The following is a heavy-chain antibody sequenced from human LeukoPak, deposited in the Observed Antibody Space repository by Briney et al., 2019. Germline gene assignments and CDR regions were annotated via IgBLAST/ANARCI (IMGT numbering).Heavy chain of an antibody. D-gene: IGHD1-26*01. CDR2: INPNSGGT. CDR1: GYTFTGYY. J-gene: IGHJ4*02. V-gene: IGHV1-2*02. CDR3: ATPGGGSYPPFDY. Sequence: ASVKVSCKASGYTFTGYYMHWVRQAPGQGLEWMGWINPNSGGTNYAQKFQGRVTMTRDTSISTAYMELSRLRSDDTAVYYCATPGGGSYPPFDYWGQGTLVTVSS.